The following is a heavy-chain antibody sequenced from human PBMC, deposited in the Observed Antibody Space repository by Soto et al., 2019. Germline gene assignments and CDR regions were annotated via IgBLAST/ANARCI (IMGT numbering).Heavy chain of an antibody. CDR1: GFTFSSYA. Sequence: EVPLLKSGGGLVQPGGSLRLSCAASGFTFSSYAMTWVRQAPGKGLEWVSSISASGGSTYYADSVKGRFTISRDNSKNTLYLQMNSLRAEDTAVYYCAKGNSGWTRFDPWGQGTLVTVSS. D-gene: IGHD6-19*01. CDR3: AKGNSGWTRFDP. V-gene: IGHV3-23*01. CDR2: ISASGGST. J-gene: IGHJ5*02.